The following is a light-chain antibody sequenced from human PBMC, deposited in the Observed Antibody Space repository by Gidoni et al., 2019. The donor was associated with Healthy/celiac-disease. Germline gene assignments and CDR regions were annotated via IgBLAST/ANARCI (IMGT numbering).Light chain of an antibody. CDR2: WAS. Sequence: DIVMTQSPDSLAVSLGERATINCKSSQSVLYSSNNKNYLACYQQKPGQPPKLLIYWASTRESGVPDRFSGSGSGTDFTLTISSLQAEDVAVYYCQQYYSTHWTFGQGTKVEIK. J-gene: IGKJ1*01. V-gene: IGKV4-1*01. CDR3: QQYYSTHWT. CDR1: QSVLYSSNNKNY.